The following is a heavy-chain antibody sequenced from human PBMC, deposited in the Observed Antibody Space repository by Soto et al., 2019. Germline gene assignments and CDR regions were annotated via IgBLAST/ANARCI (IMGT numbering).Heavy chain of an antibody. J-gene: IGHJ6*03. Sequence: PSETLSLTCAVYGGSFSGYYWSWIRQPPGKGLEWIGEINHSGSTNYNPSLKSRVTISVDTSKNQFSLKLSSVTAADTAVYYCARPGFSLNGYVDVWGKGTTVTVSS. CDR3: ARPGFSLNGYVDV. V-gene: IGHV4-34*01. CDR1: GGSFSGYY. CDR2: INHSGST. D-gene: IGHD2-8*01.